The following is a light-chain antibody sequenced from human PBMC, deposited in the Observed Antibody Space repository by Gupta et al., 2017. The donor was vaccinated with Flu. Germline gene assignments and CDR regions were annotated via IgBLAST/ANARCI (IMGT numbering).Light chain of an antibody. J-gene: IGLJ2*01. V-gene: IGLV2-23*01. CDR3: CSYASSHVT. Sequence: QSALTQPASVSGSSGQSITISCTGTSNDVGSYNFVSWYQHHPDKAPKLIIYEGSKRPSGISNRFSASKSDNTASLTISGLQAEDEADYYCCSYASSHVTFGGGTKLTVL. CDR1: SNDVGSYNF. CDR2: EGS.